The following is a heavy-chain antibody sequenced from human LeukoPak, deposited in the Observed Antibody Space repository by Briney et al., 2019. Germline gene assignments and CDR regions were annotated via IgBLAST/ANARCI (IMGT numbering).Heavy chain of an antibody. V-gene: IGHV1-18*04. J-gene: IGHJ4*02. Sequence: ASVKVSCKASGYTFTSYGISWVRQAPGQGLEWVGWISAYNGNTNYAQKLQGRVTMITDTSTSTAYMELRSLRSDDTAVYYCARAYRSTMVRGAKSYFDYWGQGTLVTVSS. CDR1: GYTFTSYG. D-gene: IGHD3-10*01. CDR2: ISAYNGNT. CDR3: ARAYRSTMVRGAKSYFDY.